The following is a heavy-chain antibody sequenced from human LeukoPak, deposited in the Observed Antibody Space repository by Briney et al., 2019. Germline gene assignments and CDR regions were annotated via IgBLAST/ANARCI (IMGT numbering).Heavy chain of an antibody. V-gene: IGHV1-18*01. CDR2: ISAYNGNT. CDR1: GYTFTSYG. CDR3: ARDRGDYVWGSYRYGDFDY. D-gene: IGHD3-16*02. Sequence: ASVKVSCKASGYTFTSYGISWVRQAPGQGLEWMGWISAYNGNTNYAQKLQGRVTMTTDTSTSTAYMELRSLRSDDTAVYYCARDRGDYVWGSYRYGDFDYWGQGTLVTVSS. J-gene: IGHJ4*02.